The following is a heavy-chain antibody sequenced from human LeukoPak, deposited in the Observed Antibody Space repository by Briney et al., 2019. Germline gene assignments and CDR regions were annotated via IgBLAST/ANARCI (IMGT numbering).Heavy chain of an antibody. CDR3: ARPIGSGYYNGFDI. Sequence: SQTLSLTCTVSGGSISGYYWNWIRQPPGKGLEWIGNIYYSGGTNYNPSLKSRATISVDTSKKQLSLKLSSVTAADTAVYYCARPIGSGYYNGFDIWGQGTMVTVSS. V-gene: IGHV4-59*01. CDR2: IYYSGGT. CDR1: GGSISGYY. D-gene: IGHD3-3*01. J-gene: IGHJ3*02.